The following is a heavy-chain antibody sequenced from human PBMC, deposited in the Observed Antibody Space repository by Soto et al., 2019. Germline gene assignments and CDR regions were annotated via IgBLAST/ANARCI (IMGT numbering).Heavy chain of an antibody. CDR1: RFSFSNFG. V-gene: IGHV3-30*18. J-gene: IGHJ5*01. Sequence: QEQLVESGGGVVQPGMSLRLSCVASRFSFSNFGMHWVRQAPGKGLEWVAALSFDGSNKNYADGVRGRFTISRDNSKNTLDLHMNSLRSDDTAMYCCAKGGCSSSSCSFDSWGQGTLVTV. D-gene: IGHD2-2*01. CDR3: AKGGCSSSSCSFDS. CDR2: LSFDGSNK.